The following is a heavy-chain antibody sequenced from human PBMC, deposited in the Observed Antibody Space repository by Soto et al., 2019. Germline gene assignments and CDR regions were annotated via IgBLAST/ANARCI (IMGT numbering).Heavy chain of an antibody. D-gene: IGHD6-19*01. J-gene: IGHJ3*02. Sequence: GGSLRLSCAASGXTFSSYDMHWVRQATGKGLEWVSAIGTAGDTYYPGSVKGRFTISRENAKNSLYLQMNSLRAEDTAVYYCARVMAGTRAFDIWGQGTMVTVSS. V-gene: IGHV3-13*01. CDR2: IGTAGDT. CDR3: ARVMAGTRAFDI. CDR1: GXTFSSYD.